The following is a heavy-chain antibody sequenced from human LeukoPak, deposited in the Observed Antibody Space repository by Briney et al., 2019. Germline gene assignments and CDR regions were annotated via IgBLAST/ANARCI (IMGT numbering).Heavy chain of an antibody. J-gene: IGHJ4*02. CDR1: GYTFTSYD. CDR2: MNPNSGNT. D-gene: IGHD3-22*01. Sequence: ASVKVSCKASGYTFTSYDINWVRQATGQGLEWMGWMNPNSGNTGYAQKFQDRVTMTRNTSISTAYMESSSLRSEDTAVYYCARGMGSGSYYAAYYFDYWGQGTLVTVSS. V-gene: IGHV1-8*01. CDR3: ARGMGSGSYYAAYYFDY.